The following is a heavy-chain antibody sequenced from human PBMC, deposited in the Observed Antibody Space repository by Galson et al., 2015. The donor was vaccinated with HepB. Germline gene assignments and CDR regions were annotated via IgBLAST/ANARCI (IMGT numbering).Heavy chain of an antibody. CDR2: IIPIFGTA. V-gene: IGHV1-69*13. CDR3: ASLDSSGYNDAFDI. CDR1: GGTFSSYA. D-gene: IGHD3-22*01. J-gene: IGHJ3*02. Sequence: SVKVSCKASGGTFSSYAISWVRQAPGQGLEWMGGIIPIFGTANYAQKFQGRVTITADESTSTAYMELSSLRSEDTAVYYCASLDSSGYNDAFDIWGQGTMVTVSS.